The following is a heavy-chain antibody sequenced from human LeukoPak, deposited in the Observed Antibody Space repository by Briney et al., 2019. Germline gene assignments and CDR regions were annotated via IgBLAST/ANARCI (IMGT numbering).Heavy chain of an antibody. J-gene: IGHJ4*02. V-gene: IGHV3-21*01. Sequence: GRSLRLSCAASGFIFTTYCVNWVRQAPGKGLEWVSSISSSSTYISYADSVEGRFTISRDNAKNSLYLQMNSLRAEDTALYYCARVFSGNYYSGFDYWGQGTLVTVSS. CDR1: GFIFTTYC. CDR2: ISSSSTYI. CDR3: ARVFSGNYYSGFDY. D-gene: IGHD3-10*01.